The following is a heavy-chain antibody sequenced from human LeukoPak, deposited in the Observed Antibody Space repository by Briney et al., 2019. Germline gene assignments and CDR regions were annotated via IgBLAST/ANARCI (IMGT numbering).Heavy chain of an antibody. Sequence: GGSLRLSCAASGFTFSNAWMSWVRQAPGKGLEWVGRIKGKTDGGTTDYAAPVKGRFTISRDDSKNTLYLQMNSLKTEDTAVYYCAKVLGSSSWYSLGSWGQGTLVTVSS. CDR3: AKVLGSSSWYSLGS. CDR1: GFTFSNAW. V-gene: IGHV3-15*01. J-gene: IGHJ5*02. D-gene: IGHD6-13*01. CDR2: IKGKTDGGTT.